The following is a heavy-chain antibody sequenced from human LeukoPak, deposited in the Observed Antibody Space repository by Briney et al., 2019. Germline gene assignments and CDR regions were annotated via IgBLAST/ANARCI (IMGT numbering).Heavy chain of an antibody. Sequence: ASVKVSCKAPGYIFTRYGISWVRQAPGQGLEWMGWISVYNVNIKYAQKFQGRVTMTTDTSTSTAYMELRSLRSDDTAVYYCARQGYYGSGSYYKGDDAFDIWGQGTMVTVSS. D-gene: IGHD3-10*01. CDR1: GYIFTRYG. V-gene: IGHV1-18*01. CDR2: ISVYNVNI. CDR3: ARQGYYGSGSYYKGDDAFDI. J-gene: IGHJ3*02.